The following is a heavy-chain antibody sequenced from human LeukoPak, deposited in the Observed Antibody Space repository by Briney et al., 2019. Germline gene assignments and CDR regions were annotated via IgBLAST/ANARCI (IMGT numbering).Heavy chain of an antibody. D-gene: IGHD2-15*01. Sequence: GASVKVSCKASGGTFNSHVISWLRQAPGQGLEWMGGIIPVFGTANYAQKFQGRVTITTDESTSTAYMELSSLRSEDTAVYYCARDRVVAANYYYYMDVWGKGTTVTVSS. CDR3: ARDRVVAANYYYYMDV. CDR1: GGTFNSHV. CDR2: IIPVFGTA. J-gene: IGHJ6*03. V-gene: IGHV1-69*05.